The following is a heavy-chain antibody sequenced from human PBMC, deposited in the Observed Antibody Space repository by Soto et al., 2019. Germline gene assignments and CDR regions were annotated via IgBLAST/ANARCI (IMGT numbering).Heavy chain of an antibody. Sequence: ASVKVSCKASGGTFSSYAISWVRQAPGQGLEWMGGIIPIFGTANYAQKFQGRVTITADESTSTAYMELSSLRSEETAVYYCARDLLGGSPYSSSPRYYYYYYGMDVWGQGTTVTVSS. J-gene: IGHJ6*02. CDR2: IIPIFGTA. V-gene: IGHV1-69*13. CDR3: ARDLLGGSPYSSSPRYYYYYYGMDV. CDR1: GGTFSSYA. D-gene: IGHD6-19*01.